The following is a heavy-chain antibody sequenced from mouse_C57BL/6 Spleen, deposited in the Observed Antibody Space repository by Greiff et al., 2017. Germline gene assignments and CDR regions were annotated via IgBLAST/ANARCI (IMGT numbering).Heavy chain of an antibody. Sequence: QVQLQQSGAELVRPGASVTLSCKASGYTFTDYEMHWVKQTPVHGLEWIGAIDPETGGTAYNQKFKGKAILTADKSSSTAYMELRSLTSEDSAVYYCTHYSNYVGAMDYWGQGTSVTVSS. J-gene: IGHJ4*01. CDR2: IDPETGGT. CDR3: THYSNYVGAMDY. CDR1: GYTFTDYE. D-gene: IGHD2-5*01. V-gene: IGHV1-15*01.